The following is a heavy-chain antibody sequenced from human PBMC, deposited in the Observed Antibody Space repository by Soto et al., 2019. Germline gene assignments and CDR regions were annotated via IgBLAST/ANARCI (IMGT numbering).Heavy chain of an antibody. J-gene: IGHJ4*02. V-gene: IGHV3-11*05. CDR1: GSAFSDYY. CDR3: AGGQDNRAVNFDY. CDR2: ITSSSSYT. Sequence: QVQLVESGGGLVRPGGSLRLSCAASGSAFSDYYMSWIRQVPGKGLEWISYITSSSSYTNYADSVKGRFTISRDNAKRSLYLQMNNLRADDTAVYYCAGGQDNRAVNFDYWGQGTLVTVSS. D-gene: IGHD1-1*01.